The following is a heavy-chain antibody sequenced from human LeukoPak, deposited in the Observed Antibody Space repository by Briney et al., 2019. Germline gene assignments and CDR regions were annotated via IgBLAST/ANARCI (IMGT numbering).Heavy chain of an antibody. CDR3: ARGVRIVRGVIMGPFDY. Sequence: GASVKVSCKASGYTFTSYGISWVRQAPGQGLEWMGWISDYNGNTNYAQKLQGRVTMTTDTSTSTAYMELRSLRSDDTAVYYCARGVRIVRGVIMGPFDYWGQGTLVTVSS. CDR1: GYTFTSYG. V-gene: IGHV1-18*01. J-gene: IGHJ4*02. CDR2: ISDYNGNT. D-gene: IGHD3-10*01.